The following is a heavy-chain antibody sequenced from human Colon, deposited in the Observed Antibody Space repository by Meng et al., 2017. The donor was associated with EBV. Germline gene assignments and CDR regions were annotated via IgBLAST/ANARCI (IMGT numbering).Heavy chain of an antibody. CDR1: GGSVSSGGYY. V-gene: IGHV4-31*03. Sequence: QWQRQESGQGPVKPSQTLSLTCTVSGGSVSSGGYYWTWIRQHPGKGLEWFGHIYYSGSTFYNPSLKRRVIISIDTSKNQFSLNLRSVTAADTAVYYCARVSSGWDYFDYWGQGTLVTVS. CDR3: ARVSSGWDYFDY. D-gene: IGHD6-19*01. J-gene: IGHJ4*02. CDR2: IYYSGST.